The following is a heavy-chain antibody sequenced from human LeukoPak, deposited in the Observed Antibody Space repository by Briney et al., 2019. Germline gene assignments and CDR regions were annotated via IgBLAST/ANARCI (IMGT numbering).Heavy chain of an antibody. V-gene: IGHV1-2*02. CDR1: GYTFTCYY. CDR3: SCGTAARYYFDY. D-gene: IGHD2-15*01. Sequence: ASVTVSFTSSGYTFTCYYMHWVRQAPGQGLEWMGWINPNSGGTNYAQKFQGRVTMTRDTSISTAYMELSRLRSDDTAVYYCSCGTAARYYFDYWGQGTLVTVSS. CDR2: INPNSGGT. J-gene: IGHJ4*02.